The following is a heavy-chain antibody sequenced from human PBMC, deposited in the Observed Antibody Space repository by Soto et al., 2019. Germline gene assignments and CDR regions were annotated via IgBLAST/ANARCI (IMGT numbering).Heavy chain of an antibody. J-gene: IGHJ3*02. CDR3: AKVPSRVTTRPPGGFDI. D-gene: IGHD1-1*01. Sequence: EVQLVESGGGLVQPGRSLRLSCAASGFSFDDYAMHWVRQAPGKGLEWVSGISWNSGTTDYADSVKGRFTISRDNARNSLYLQINSLGVEDTALYYCAKVPSRVTTRPPGGFDIWGHGTMVTVSS. CDR2: ISWNSGTT. CDR1: GFSFDDYA. V-gene: IGHV3-9*01.